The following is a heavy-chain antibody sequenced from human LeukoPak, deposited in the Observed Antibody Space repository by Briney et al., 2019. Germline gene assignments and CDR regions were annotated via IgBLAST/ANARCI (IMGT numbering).Heavy chain of an antibody. J-gene: IGHJ4*02. CDR2: INPNSGGT. D-gene: IGHD4-17*01. CDR3: ARASIDYGDYIYAYYFDY. CDR1: GYTFTGYY. V-gene: IGHV1-2*02. Sequence: GASVKVSCKASGYTFTGYYMHWARQAPGQGLEWMGWINPNSGGTNYAQKFQGRVTMTRDTSISTAYMELSRLRSDDTAVYYCARASIDYGDYIYAYYFDYWGQGTLVTVSS.